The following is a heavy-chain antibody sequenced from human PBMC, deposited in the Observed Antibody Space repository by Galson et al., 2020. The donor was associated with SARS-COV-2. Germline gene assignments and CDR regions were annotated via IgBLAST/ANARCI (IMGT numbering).Heavy chain of an antibody. CDR2: IYYSGST. J-gene: IGHJ6*02. V-gene: IGHV4-39*01. Sequence: SATLSLTCTVSGGSISSSSYYWGWIRQPPGKGLEWIGSIYYSGSTYYNPSLKSRVTISVDTSKNQFSLKLSSVTAADTAVYYCARHRVGSGSYLDYYYGMDVWGQGTTVTVSS. CDR3: ARHRVGSGSYLDYYYGMDV. D-gene: IGHD3-10*01. CDR1: GGSISSSSYY.